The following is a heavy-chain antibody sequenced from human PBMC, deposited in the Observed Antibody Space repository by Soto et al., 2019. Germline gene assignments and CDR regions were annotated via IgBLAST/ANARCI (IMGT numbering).Heavy chain of an antibody. Sequence: PGAPLRLSCAASGFPFSTSPMHWVRQAPGKGLEWISYIMSTTTTIYYAYSVKGRFTISRANANTSLYLQRNSLSDDDTAVYYCSRDHHYAFDCWGQGS. CDR2: IMSTTTTI. V-gene: IGHV3-48*02. CDR1: GFPFSTSP. CDR3: SRDHHYAFDC. J-gene: IGHJ4*02. D-gene: IGHD2-2*01.